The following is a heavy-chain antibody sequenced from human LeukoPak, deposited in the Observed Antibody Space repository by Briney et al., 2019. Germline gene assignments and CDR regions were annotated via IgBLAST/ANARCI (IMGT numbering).Heavy chain of an antibody. CDR3: AREPGGSGSLDY. CDR2: IHPSGDST. CDR1: GYTFTNYY. V-gene: IGHV1-46*01. J-gene: IGHJ4*02. Sequence: GASVKVSCKASGYTFTNYYMHWVRQAPGQGLEWMGLIHPSGDSTSYAQRFQGRLAMTKDTSTSTMELSSLRSEDTAVYYCAREPGGSGSLDYWGQGTLVTVSS. D-gene: IGHD3-10*01.